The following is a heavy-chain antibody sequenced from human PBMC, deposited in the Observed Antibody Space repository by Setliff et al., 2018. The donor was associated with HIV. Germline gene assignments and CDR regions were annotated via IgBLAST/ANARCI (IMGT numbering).Heavy chain of an antibody. CDR2: INPNSGGT. CDR1: GYTFTAYY. V-gene: IGHV1-2*02. D-gene: IGHD3-10*01. Sequence: ASVKVSCKTSGYTFTAYYIHWVRQAPGQGLEWMGWINPNSGGTNYAQKFQGRVTMTRDTSISTAYMDVRRLRSDDTAVYYCARVISGRGRELPDFDYWGQGTQVTVSS. CDR3: ARVISGRGRELPDFDY. J-gene: IGHJ4*02.